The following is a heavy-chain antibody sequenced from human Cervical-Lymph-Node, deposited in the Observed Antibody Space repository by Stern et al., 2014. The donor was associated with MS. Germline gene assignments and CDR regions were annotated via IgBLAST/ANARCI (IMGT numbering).Heavy chain of an antibody. D-gene: IGHD4-17*01. V-gene: IGHV3-73*01. CDR1: GFTFSGSA. J-gene: IGHJ4*02. Sequence: EVQLEESGGGLVQPGGSLKLSCAASGFTFSGSAIHWVRQASGKGLEWVCRIRSKANSYATQYGASVKGRFIISRDDSKNMAYLQMNSLKTEDTAVYYCTRRAGERYHDDYWGQGTLVTVSS. CDR3: TRRAGERYHDDY. CDR2: IRSKANSYAT.